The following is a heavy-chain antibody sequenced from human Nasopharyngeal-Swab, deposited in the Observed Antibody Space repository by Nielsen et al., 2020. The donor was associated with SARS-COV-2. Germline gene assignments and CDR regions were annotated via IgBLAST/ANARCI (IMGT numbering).Heavy chain of an antibody. J-gene: IGHJ4*02. CDR2: ISYDGSNK. CDR1: GFTFSSYG. V-gene: IGHV3-30-3*02. Sequence: GGSLRLSCAASGFTFSSYGMHWVRQAPGKGLEWVAVISYDGSNKYYADSVKGRFTISRDNSKNTLYLQMNSLRAEDTAVYYCAKFLTMTDYWGQGTLVTISS. D-gene: IGHD3-22*01. CDR3: AKFLTMTDY.